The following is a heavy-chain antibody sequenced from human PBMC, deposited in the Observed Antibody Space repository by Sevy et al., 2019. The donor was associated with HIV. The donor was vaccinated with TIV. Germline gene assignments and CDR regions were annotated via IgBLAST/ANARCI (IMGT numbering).Heavy chain of an antibody. V-gene: IGHV4-61*01. CDR3: ARGLYYGSGSYTDY. Sequence: SETLSLTCTVSGGSVSSGSYYWSWIRQPPGKGLEWIGYIYYSGSTNYNPSLKSRVTISVDTSKNQFALKLSSVTAADTAGYYCARGLYYGSGSYTDYWGQGTLVTVSS. CDR2: IYYSGST. D-gene: IGHD3-10*01. J-gene: IGHJ4*02. CDR1: GGSVSSGSYY.